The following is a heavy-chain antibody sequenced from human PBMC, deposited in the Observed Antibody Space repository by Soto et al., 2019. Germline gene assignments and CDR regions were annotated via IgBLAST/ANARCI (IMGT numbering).Heavy chain of an antibody. V-gene: IGHV3-30-3*01. CDR2: ISYDGSNK. D-gene: IGHD6-19*01. J-gene: IGHJ4*02. CDR1: GFTFSSYA. CDR3: ARDSRLAVAGTRGIGY. Sequence: PGGSLRLSCAASGFTFSSYAMHWVRQAPGKGLEWVAVISYDGSNKYYADSVKGRFTSSRDNSKNTLYLQMNSLRAEDTAVYYCARDSRLAVAGTRGIGYWGQGTLVTVSS.